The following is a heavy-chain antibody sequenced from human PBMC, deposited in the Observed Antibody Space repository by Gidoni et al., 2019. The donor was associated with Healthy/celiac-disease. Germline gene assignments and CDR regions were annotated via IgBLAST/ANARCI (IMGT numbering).Heavy chain of an antibody. V-gene: IGHV3-30*18. CDR3: AKDASLDTAHYYYYMDV. CDR2: ISYDGSNK. CDR1: GFTLSSHG. D-gene: IGHD5-18*01. J-gene: IGHJ6*03. Sequence: QVQLVESGGGVVQPGRSLRLSCAAPGFTLSSHGMHWVRQAPGKGLEWVAVISYDGSNKYYADSVKGRFTISRDNSKNTLYLQMNSLRAEDTAVYYCAKDASLDTAHYYYYMDVWGKGTTVTVSS.